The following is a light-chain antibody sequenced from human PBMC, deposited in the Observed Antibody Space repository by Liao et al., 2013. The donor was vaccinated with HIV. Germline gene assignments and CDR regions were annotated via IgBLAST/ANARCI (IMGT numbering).Light chain of an antibody. CDR1: NIGSKS. V-gene: IGLV3-21*04. CDR2: YDK. J-gene: IGLJ3*02. Sequence: SYVLPQPPSVSVAPGKTARITCGANNIGSKSVHWYQQKPGQAPVLLMYYDKVRPSGIPERVSGSNWGNTATLTVSRVEAGDEADYFCQVWGTTTDHWVFGGGTKLTVL. CDR3: QVWGTTTDHWV.